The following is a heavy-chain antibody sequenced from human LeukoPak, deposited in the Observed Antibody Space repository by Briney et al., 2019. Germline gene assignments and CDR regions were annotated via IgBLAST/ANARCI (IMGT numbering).Heavy chain of an antibody. D-gene: IGHD2-15*01. CDR2: INPNSGGT. V-gene: IGHV1-2*02. Sequence: GASVKVSCKASGYTFTGYYMHWVRQAPGQGLEWMGWINPNSGGTNYIQKFQGRVTMTRATSISTVYMELSRLTSDDTAVYYCARSLTPNENEYFQHWGQGTLVTVSS. CDR1: GYTFTGYY. CDR3: ARSLTPNENEYFQH. J-gene: IGHJ1*01.